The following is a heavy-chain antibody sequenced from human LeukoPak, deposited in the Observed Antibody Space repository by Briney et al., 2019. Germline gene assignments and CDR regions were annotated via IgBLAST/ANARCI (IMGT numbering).Heavy chain of an antibody. J-gene: IGHJ4*02. CDR1: GGSISSSSYS. CDR3: ARGLSGGDY. D-gene: IGHD6-25*01. Sequence: SETLSLTCTVSGGSISSSSYSWGWIRQPPGKGLEWIGYIYYSGSTNYNPSLKSRVTISVDTSKNQFSLKLSSVTAADTAVYYCARGLSGGDYWGQGTLVTVSS. V-gene: IGHV4-61*05. CDR2: IYYSGST.